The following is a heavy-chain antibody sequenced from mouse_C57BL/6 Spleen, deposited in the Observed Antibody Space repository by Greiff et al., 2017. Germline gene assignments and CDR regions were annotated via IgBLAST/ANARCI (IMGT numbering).Heavy chain of an antibody. Sequence: EVQGVESGPELVKPGASVKISCKASGYSFTGYYMNWVKQSPEKSLEWIGEINPSTGGTTYNQKFKAKATLTVDKSSSTAYMQLKSLTSEDSAVYYCARRGYYGSSYGYFDVWGTGTTVTVSS. J-gene: IGHJ1*03. CDR1: GYSFTGYY. CDR3: ARRGYYGSSYGYFDV. V-gene: IGHV1-42*01. CDR2: INPSTGGT. D-gene: IGHD1-1*01.